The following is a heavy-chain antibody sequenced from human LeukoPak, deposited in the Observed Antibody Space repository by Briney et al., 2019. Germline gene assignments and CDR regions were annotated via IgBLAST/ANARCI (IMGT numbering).Heavy chain of an antibody. Sequence: ASVKVSCKASGYTFTSYGIGWVRQAPGQGLEWMGWISAYNGNTNYAQKLQGRVTMTTDTSTSTAYMELRSLRSDDTAVYYCARAGYDSSGYYYFDYWGQGTLVTVSS. CDR1: GYTFTSYG. J-gene: IGHJ4*02. V-gene: IGHV1-18*01. CDR3: ARAGYDSSGYYYFDY. D-gene: IGHD3-22*01. CDR2: ISAYNGNT.